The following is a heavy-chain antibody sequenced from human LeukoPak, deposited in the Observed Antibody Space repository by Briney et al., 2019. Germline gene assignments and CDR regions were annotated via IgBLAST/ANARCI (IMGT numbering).Heavy chain of an antibody. CDR3: AKQKWFGDLQYYFDY. J-gene: IGHJ4*02. Sequence: GGSLRLSCAASGFTFSSYGIHWVRQAPGKGLEWVAVISYDGSDRYYADSVKGRFTISRDNSKNTLYLQMNSLRAEDAAVYYCAKQKWFGDLQYYFDYWGQGTLVTVSS. CDR2: ISYDGSDR. CDR1: GFTFSSYG. V-gene: IGHV3-30*18. D-gene: IGHD3-10*01.